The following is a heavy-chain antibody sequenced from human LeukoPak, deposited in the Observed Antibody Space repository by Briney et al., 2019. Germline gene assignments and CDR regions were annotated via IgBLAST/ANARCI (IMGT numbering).Heavy chain of an antibody. Sequence: PSETLSLTCAVYGGSFSGYYWSWIRQPPGKGLEWIGYIYYSGSTNYNPPLKSRVTISVDTSKNQFSLKLSSVTAADTAVYYCARGRDTAMDNYYFDYWGQGTLVTVSS. CDR3: ARGRDTAMDNYYFDY. CDR2: IYYSGST. CDR1: GGSFSGYY. J-gene: IGHJ4*02. D-gene: IGHD5-18*01. V-gene: IGHV4-59*01.